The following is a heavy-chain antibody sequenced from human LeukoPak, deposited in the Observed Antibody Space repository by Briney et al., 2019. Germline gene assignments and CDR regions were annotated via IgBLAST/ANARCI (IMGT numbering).Heavy chain of an antibody. CDR1: GFTFSSYA. J-gene: IGHJ4*02. D-gene: IGHD5-18*01. Sequence: GGSLRLSCAASGFTFSSYAMGWVRQAPGKGLEWVSAITASGGNTYYADSVKGRFTISRDNSKNTLYLQVNNLRAEDTVVYYCAKGNGYSYGRYYFDYWGQGTLVTVSS. CDR3: AKGNGYSYGRYYFDY. CDR2: ITASGGNT. V-gene: IGHV3-23*01.